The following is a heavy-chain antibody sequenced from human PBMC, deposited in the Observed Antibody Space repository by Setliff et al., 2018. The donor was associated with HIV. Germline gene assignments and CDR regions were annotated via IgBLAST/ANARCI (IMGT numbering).Heavy chain of an antibody. CDR2: IGAAGYPT. J-gene: IGHJ6*03. Sequence: GGSLRLSCAASGFTFSSYAMTWVRQGPGKGLEWVSTIGAAGYPTHYAESVKGRFTISRANSKNTLYLQMNSLRAEDTAVYYCARDQWGYSYGYYYYYYMDVWGKGTTVTVSS. D-gene: IGHD5-18*01. CDR1: GFTFSSYA. CDR3: ARDQWGYSYGYYYYYYMDV. V-gene: IGHV3-23*01.